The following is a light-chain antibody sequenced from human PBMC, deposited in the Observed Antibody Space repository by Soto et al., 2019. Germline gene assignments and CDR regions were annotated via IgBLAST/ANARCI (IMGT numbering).Light chain of an antibody. Sequence: EIVLTQSPGTLSLSPGERATLSCRASQSVTSSYLAWYQQKPGQAPRLLIYDASNRATGIPDRFSGSGSGTDFALTISRLETEDFAVYYCQRYGNSPITFGQGPRWRL. J-gene: IGKJ5*01. CDR2: DAS. CDR1: QSVTSSY. CDR3: QRYGNSPIT. V-gene: IGKV3-20*01.